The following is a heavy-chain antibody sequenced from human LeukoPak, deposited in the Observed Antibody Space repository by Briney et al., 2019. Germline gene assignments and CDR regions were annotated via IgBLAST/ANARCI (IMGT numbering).Heavy chain of an antibody. Sequence: GGSLRLSCAASGFTFSNYGMHWVRQAPGKGLEWVAVMSYDGSNEYYGDSVKGRFTISRDNPKNTLYLQMNSLRPEDTAVYYCAKVRPGITAPMASSDNWGQETLVTVSS. CDR1: GFTFSNYG. D-gene: IGHD6-13*01. V-gene: IGHV3-30*18. CDR3: AKVRPGITAPMASSDN. J-gene: IGHJ4*02. CDR2: MSYDGSNE.